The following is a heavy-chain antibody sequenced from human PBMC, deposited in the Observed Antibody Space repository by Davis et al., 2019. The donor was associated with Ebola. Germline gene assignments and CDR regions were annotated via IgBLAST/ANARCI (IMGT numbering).Heavy chain of an antibody. D-gene: IGHD5-24*01. CDR3: AKDFPLPLGDGYNLHYYYGMDV. Sequence: PGGSLRLSCAASGFTFSSYGMHWVRQAPGKGLEWVAVISYDGSNKYYADSVKGRFTTSRDNSKNTLYLQMNSLRAEDTAVYYCAKDFPLPLGDGYNLHYYYGMDVWGQGTTVTVSS. V-gene: IGHV3-30*18. CDR1: GFTFSSYG. J-gene: IGHJ6*02. CDR2: ISYDGSNK.